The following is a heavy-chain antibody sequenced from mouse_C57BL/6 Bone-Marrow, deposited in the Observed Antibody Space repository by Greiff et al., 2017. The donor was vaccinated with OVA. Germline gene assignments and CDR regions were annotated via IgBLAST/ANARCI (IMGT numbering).Heavy chain of an antibody. Sequence: VQLQQPGAELVKPGASVKMSCKASGYTFTSYWITWVKQRPGQGLEWIGDIYPGSGSTNYNEKFKSKATLTVDTSSSTAYMQLSSLTSEDSAVYYCARSGIGLLRWFDYWGQGTTLTVSS. CDR1: GYTFTSYW. CDR2: IYPGSGST. V-gene: IGHV1-55*01. J-gene: IGHJ2*01. D-gene: IGHD1-1*01. CDR3: ARSGIGLLRWFDY.